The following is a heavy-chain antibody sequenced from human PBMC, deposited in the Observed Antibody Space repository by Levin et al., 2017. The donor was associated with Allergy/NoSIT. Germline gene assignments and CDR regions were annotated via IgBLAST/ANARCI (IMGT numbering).Heavy chain of an antibody. J-gene: IGHJ4*02. CDR1: GFTFSSYG. V-gene: IGHV3-30*18. Sequence: QTGGSLRLSCAASGFTFSSYGMHWVRQAPGKGLEWVAVISYDGSNKYYADSVKGRYTISRDNSKNTLYLQMNSLRAEDTAVYYCAKDGATVTTPENAFDYWGQGTLVTVSS. D-gene: IGHD4-17*01. CDR3: AKDGATVTTPENAFDY. CDR2: ISYDGSNK.